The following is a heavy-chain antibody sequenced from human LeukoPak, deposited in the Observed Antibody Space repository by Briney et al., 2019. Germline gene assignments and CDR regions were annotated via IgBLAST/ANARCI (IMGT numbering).Heavy chain of an antibody. CDR1: GGSISSYY. V-gene: IGHV4-59*01. D-gene: IGHD3-22*01. CDR2: IYYSGST. J-gene: IGHJ6*02. CDR3: ARDPNYYDSSGYSRPSGMDV. Sequence: SETLSLTCTASGGSISSYYWSWIRQPPGKGLEWIGYIYYSGSTNYNPSLKSRVTISVDTSKSQFSLKLSSVTAADTAVYYCARDPNYYDSSGYSRPSGMDVWGQGTTVTVSS.